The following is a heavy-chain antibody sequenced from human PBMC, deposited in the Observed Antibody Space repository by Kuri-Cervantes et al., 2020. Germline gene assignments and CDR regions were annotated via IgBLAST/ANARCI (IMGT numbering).Heavy chain of an antibody. Sequence: GGSLRLSCEASGFTFSSYVMGWVRQAPGKGLEWVSRISGSGGITYYADSVKGRFSISRHNSRNTLYLQMDSLRAEDTAVYYCAGVTRYLYYYYYMDVWGKGTSVTVSS. CDR3: AGVTRYLYYYYYMDV. CDR1: GFTFSSYV. J-gene: IGHJ6*03. V-gene: IGHV3-23*01. D-gene: IGHD3-3*01. CDR2: ISGSGGIT.